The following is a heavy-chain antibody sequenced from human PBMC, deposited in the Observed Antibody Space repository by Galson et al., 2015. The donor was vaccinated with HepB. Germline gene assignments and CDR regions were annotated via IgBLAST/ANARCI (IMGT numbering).Heavy chain of an antibody. J-gene: IGHJ4*02. CDR1: GFTFGTYY. Sequence: SLRLSCAVSGFTFGTYYMSWVRQAPGKGLEWVANIKQDGSEKYYVDSVKGRFTVSRDNAKNSLYLQMDSLRVEDTAVYYCVTYVETGTYYPRHFEHWGQGTLVTVSS. CDR3: VTYVETGTYYPRHFEH. D-gene: IGHD2-21*02. V-gene: IGHV3-7*01. CDR2: IKQDGSEK.